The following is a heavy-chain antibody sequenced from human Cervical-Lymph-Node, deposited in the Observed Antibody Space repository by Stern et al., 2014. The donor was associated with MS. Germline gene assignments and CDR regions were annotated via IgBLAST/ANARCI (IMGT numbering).Heavy chain of an antibody. V-gene: IGHV5-51*01. CDR2: IFPGGSDI. CDR3: ARQRYFDY. J-gene: IGHJ4*02. CDR1: GYTFTSYW. Sequence: VQLVESGPEAKRPGESLKISCQASGYTFTSYWIGWVRQMPGKGLEWIAIIFPGGSDIRYSPSFQGQVTISADKSSSTAYLQWNTLKASDTAIYYCARQRYFDYWGQGTLVTVSS.